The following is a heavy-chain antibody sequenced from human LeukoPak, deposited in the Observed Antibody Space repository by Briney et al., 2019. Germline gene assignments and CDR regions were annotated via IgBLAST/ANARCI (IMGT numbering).Heavy chain of an antibody. J-gene: IGHJ3*02. D-gene: IGHD1-26*01. V-gene: IGHV1-18*01. Sequence: ASVKVSCKASGYTFTSYGISWVRQAPGQGPEWMGWISAYNGNTNYAQKLQGRVTMTTDTSTSTAYMELRSLRSDDTAVYYCARIALSGSYSAAFDIWGQGTMVTVSS. CDR3: ARIALSGSYSAAFDI. CDR1: GYTFTSYG. CDR2: ISAYNGNT.